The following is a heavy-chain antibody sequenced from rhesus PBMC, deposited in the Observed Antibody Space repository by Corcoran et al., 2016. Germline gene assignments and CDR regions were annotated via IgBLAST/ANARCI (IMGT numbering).Heavy chain of an antibody. CDR1: GFTFSSSW. CDR3: AKERYSSGWANFDY. Sequence: EVQLVESGGGLAKPGGSLRLSCAASGFTFSSSWMNWVRQAPGKGLEWVSAINWGQGSTYDADSVNGRFTISRENSKNTLSLKMNSLRAEDTAVYYCAKERYSSGWANFDYWGQGVLVTVSS. CDR2: INWGQGST. V-gene: IGHV3S25*01. D-gene: IGHD6-31*01. J-gene: IGHJ4*01.